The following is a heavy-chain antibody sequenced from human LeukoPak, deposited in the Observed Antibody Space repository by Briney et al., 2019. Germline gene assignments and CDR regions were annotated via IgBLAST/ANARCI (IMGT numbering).Heavy chain of an antibody. D-gene: IGHD5-18*01. CDR2: IYYSGST. CDR3: ARGDTSMAFDY. J-gene: IGHJ4*02. CDR1: GGSISSSSYY. Sequence: PSETLSLTCTVSGGSISSSSYYWGWIRQPPGKGLEWIGSIYYSGSTYYNPSLKSRVTISVDTSKNQFSLKLTSVTAADTAVYYCARGDTSMAFDYWGQGTLVTVS. V-gene: IGHV4-39*07.